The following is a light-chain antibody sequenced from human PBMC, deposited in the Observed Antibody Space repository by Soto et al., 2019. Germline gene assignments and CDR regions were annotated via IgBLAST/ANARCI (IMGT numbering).Light chain of an antibody. J-gene: IGKJ1*01. V-gene: IGKV1-5*03. CDR2: KAS. Sequence: DIQMTQSPSTLSGSVGDRVTITCRASQTISSWLAWYQQKPGKAPKLLIYKASTLKSGVPSRFSGSGSGTEFTLTISSLQPDDFASYYCQQYSSFPRTFGQGTTGDIK. CDR3: QQYSSFPRT. CDR1: QTISSW.